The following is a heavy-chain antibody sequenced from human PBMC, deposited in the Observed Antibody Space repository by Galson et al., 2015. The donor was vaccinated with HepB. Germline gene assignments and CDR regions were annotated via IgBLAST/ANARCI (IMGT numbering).Heavy chain of an antibody. V-gene: IGHV1-18*04. J-gene: IGHJ5*02. CDR3: ARVPGVVVVPAAIMGFDP. D-gene: IGHD2-2*01. CDR2: ISAYSGYT. Sequence: LVKVSCKASGYPFSNYGITWVRQAPGLGLEWMGWISAYSGYTNYAQKLQGRVTLTTDTSTSTAYMEMRSLTSDDTAVYYYARVPGVVVVPAAIMGFDPWGQGTLVIVSS. CDR1: GYPFSNYG.